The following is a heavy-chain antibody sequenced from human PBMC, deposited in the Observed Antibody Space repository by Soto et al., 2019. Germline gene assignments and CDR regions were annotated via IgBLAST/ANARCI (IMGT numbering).Heavy chain of an antibody. CDR2: ITSASGSA. V-gene: IGHV3-23*01. Sequence: HLLESGGDMVKPGGSLRLSCAASGFTFSNHAMSWVRQAPGKGLEWVSGITSASGSAYYADSVKGRFTISRDNAKNTVYMEMSSLRAEDTAVYYCAKFDFWRSSYVRGFFDYWGQGTLVTVSS. CDR3: AKFDFWRSSYVRGFFDY. CDR1: GFTFSNHA. J-gene: IGHJ4*02. D-gene: IGHD3-10*02.